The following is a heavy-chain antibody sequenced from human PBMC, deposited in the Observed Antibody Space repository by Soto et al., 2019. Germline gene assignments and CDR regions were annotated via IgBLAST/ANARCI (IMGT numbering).Heavy chain of an antibody. Sequence: SETLSLTCAVSGYSISSSNWWGWIRQPPGKGLEWIGYIYYSGTTYYNPSLKSRVTMSVDTSKNQFSLKLTSVTAVDTAVYYCARDLNYGLFDYWGQGTLVTVSS. CDR3: ARDLNYGLFDY. J-gene: IGHJ4*02. D-gene: IGHD4-17*01. V-gene: IGHV4-28*03. CDR1: GYSISSSNW. CDR2: IYYSGTT.